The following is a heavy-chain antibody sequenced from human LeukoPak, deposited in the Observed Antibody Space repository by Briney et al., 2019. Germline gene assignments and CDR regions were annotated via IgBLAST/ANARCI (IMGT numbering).Heavy chain of an antibody. Sequence: ASVKVSCNASGYTFTGYYMHWVRQAPGQGLEWMGRINPNSGGTNYAQKFQGRVTMTRDTSISTAYTELSRLRSDDTAVYYCARTRAFYDSSGPGDYWGQGTLVTVSS. CDR1: GYTFTGYY. D-gene: IGHD3-22*01. J-gene: IGHJ4*02. V-gene: IGHV1-2*06. CDR2: INPNSGGT. CDR3: ARTRAFYDSSGPGDY.